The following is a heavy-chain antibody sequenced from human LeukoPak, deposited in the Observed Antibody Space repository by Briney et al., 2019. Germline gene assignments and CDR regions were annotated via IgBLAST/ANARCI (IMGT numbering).Heavy chain of an antibody. CDR3: ARDVLLWFGELLDYYYYYGMDV. CDR1: GYTFTSYG. D-gene: IGHD3-10*01. Sequence: ASVKVSCKASGYTFTSYGISWVRQAPGQGLEWMGWISAYNGNTNYAQKLQGRVTMTTDTSTSTAYMELRSLRSDDTAVYYYARDVLLWFGELLDYYYYYGMDVWGQGTTVTVSS. V-gene: IGHV1-18*01. CDR2: ISAYNGNT. J-gene: IGHJ6*02.